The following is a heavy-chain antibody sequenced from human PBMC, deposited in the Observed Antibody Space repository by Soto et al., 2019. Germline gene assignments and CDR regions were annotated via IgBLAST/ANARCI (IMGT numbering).Heavy chain of an antibody. CDR1: GFTFGDYA. D-gene: IGHD6-6*01. CDR2: IRSKAYGGTT. V-gene: IGHV3-49*03. Sequence: GGSLRLSCTASGFTFGDYAMSWFRQAPGKGLEWVGFIRSKAYGGTTEYAASVKGRFTISRDDSKSIAYLQMNSLKTEDTAVYYFTRDLNLYSSSIEFLWGAFDIWGQGTMVTVSS. CDR3: TRDLNLYSSSIEFLWGAFDI. J-gene: IGHJ3*02.